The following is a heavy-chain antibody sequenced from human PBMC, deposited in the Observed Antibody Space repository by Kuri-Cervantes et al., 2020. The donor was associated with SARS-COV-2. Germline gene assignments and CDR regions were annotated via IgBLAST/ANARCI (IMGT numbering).Heavy chain of an antibody. Sequence: GGSLRLSCAASGFTFSSYWMHWVRQAPGKGLVWVSRINSDGSSTSYADSVKGRFTISRDNAKNTLYLQMNSLRAEDTALYYCAKGPLWQQLVWVFDYWGQGTLVTVSS. J-gene: IGHJ4*02. CDR3: AKGPLWQQLVWVFDY. V-gene: IGHV3-74*01. CDR1: GFTFSSYW. D-gene: IGHD6-13*01. CDR2: INSDGSST.